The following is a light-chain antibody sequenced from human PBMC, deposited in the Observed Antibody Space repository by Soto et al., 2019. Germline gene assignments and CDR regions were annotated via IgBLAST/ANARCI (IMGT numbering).Light chain of an antibody. J-gene: IGKJ2*01. V-gene: IGKV4-1*01. CDR3: QQYYDTPPT. CDR1: QSLLDNFKNKTY. CDR2: LAS. Sequence: DIVMTQSPDSLAVSLGERATINCNSSQSLLDNFKNKTYLTWYQHKPGQSPKLLFFLASTRESGFPDRFSGSGSVTDFTLTISSLQAEDVALYYCQQYYDTPPTFGQGTKLEIK.